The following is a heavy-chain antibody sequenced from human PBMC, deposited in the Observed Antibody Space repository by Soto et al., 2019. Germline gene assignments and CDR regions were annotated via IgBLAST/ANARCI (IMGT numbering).Heavy chain of an antibody. CDR2: INPNSGGT. CDR3: ARAPGRGYCNNTSCYSFRGFYWSDP. CDR1: GYTFIDYH. V-gene: IGHV1-2*02. D-gene: IGHD2-2*01. Sequence: ASVKVSCKASGYTFIDYHMHWVRQAPGQGLEWKGWINPNSGGTSYAQKFQGRVTMTRATSISTAYMELSSVTSDDTAVYYCARAPGRGYCNNTSCYSFRGFYWSDPWGQGTLVTVSS. J-gene: IGHJ5*02.